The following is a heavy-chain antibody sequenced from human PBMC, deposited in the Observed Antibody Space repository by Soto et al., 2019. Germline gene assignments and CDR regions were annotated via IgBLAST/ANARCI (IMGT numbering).Heavy chain of an antibody. D-gene: IGHD2-15*01. CDR1: GDSISTSSHY. J-gene: IGHJ3*01. CDR3: ARHCSLGSCYGDAFDF. V-gene: IGHV4-39*01. Sequence: QVRLQESGPGLVKPSETLALTCTVSGDSISTSSHYWSWVRQSPGKGLEWMGSIYYSGTNYYNPSLKSRVTISVDTPKNEFSLKMSSVTAPDTGVYYCARHCSLGSCYGDAFDFWGQGAMVTVSS. CDR2: IYYSGTN.